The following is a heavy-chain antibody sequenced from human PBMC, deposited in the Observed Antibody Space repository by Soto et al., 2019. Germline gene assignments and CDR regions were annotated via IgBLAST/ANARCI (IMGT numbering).Heavy chain of an antibody. Sequence: GASVKVSCKASGFTFTSYAISWVRQAPGQGLEWMGWISPNNGNTHYTQRFQGRVTMTTDTSTSTVYMELTGLRSEDSAVYYCAREWANNTVIGGVTYRYYHGMDVWGQGTTVTVSS. V-gene: IGHV1-18*01. J-gene: IGHJ6*02. CDR1: GFTFTSYA. D-gene: IGHD3-16*01. CDR2: ISPNNGNT. CDR3: AREWANNTVIGGVTYRYYHGMDV.